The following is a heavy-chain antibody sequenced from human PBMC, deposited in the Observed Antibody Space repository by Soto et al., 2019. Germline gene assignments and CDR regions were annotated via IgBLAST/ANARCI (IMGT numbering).Heavy chain of an antibody. CDR2: IYYSGST. V-gene: IGHV4-39*02. CDR1: GGSISSSSYY. Sequence: QLQLQESGPGLVKPSETLSLTCTVSGGSISSSSYYWGWIRQPPGKGLEWIGSIYYSGSTYYNPSLKSRVTIYVDTSKTQFSLKLSSVTAADTAVYYCARDYYDSSGFAPPAPENWFDPWGQGTLVTVSS. CDR3: ARDYYDSSGFAPPAPENWFDP. D-gene: IGHD3-22*01. J-gene: IGHJ5*02.